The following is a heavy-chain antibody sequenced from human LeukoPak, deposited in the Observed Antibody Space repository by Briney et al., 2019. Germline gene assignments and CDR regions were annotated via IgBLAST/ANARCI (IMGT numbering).Heavy chain of an antibody. J-gene: IGHJ5*02. V-gene: IGHV3-9*01. CDR1: GFTFDDYA. Sequence: PGGSLRLSCAASGFTFDDYAMHWVRQAPGKGLEWVSGISWNSGSIGYADSVKGRFTISRDNAKNSLYLQMNSLRAEDTAVYYCARVQGSGSSWGQGTLVTVSS. CDR3: ARVQGSGSS. D-gene: IGHD3-10*01. CDR2: ISWNSGSI.